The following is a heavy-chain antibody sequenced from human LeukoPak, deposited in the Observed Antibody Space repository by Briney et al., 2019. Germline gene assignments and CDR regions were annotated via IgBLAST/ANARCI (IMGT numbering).Heavy chain of an antibody. D-gene: IGHD5-24*01. Sequence: SETLSLTCTVSGGSISSSSYYWGWIRQPPGKGLEWIGSIYYSGSTYYNPSLKSRVTISVDTSKNQFSLKLSSVTAADTAVYYCARENRDGYGLNRRFDYWGQGTLVTVSS. CDR2: IYYSGST. V-gene: IGHV4-39*07. CDR1: GGSISSSSYY. J-gene: IGHJ4*02. CDR3: ARENRDGYGLNRRFDY.